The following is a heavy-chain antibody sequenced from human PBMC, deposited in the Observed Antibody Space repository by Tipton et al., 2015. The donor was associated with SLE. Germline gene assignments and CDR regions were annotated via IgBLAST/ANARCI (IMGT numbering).Heavy chain of an antibody. CDR3: ARDEYRYDTTGYHLLGHFDF. CDR1: GGSISSYN. V-gene: IGHV4-59*12. J-gene: IGHJ4*02. Sequence: TLSLTCTVSGGSISSYNWSWIRQPPGRGLEWIESIYYSGNTYYNPSLKSRVTISVDTSKNQFSLNLSSVTAADTAVYYCARDEYRYDTTGYHLLGHFDFWGQGTLVTVSS. D-gene: IGHD3-22*01. CDR2: IYYSGNT.